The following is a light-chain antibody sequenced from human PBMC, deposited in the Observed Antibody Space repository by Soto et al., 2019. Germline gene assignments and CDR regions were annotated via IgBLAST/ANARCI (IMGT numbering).Light chain of an antibody. Sequence: DIQMTQSPSTLSASVGDSVTITCRASHYSNSWLAWHQQKPGKAPKVLIYQASSLESGVPSRFSGSGSGTEFTLTISRLQPDDVATYYCQQYNIYPWTFGQGTQVEVK. V-gene: IGKV1-5*01. CDR1: HYSNSW. CDR3: QQYNIYPWT. J-gene: IGKJ1*01. CDR2: QAS.